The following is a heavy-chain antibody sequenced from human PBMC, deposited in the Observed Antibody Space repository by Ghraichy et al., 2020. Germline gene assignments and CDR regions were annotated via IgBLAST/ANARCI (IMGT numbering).Heavy chain of an antibody. CDR2: IHNSGNT. CDR3: ARLGFLGYGEAH. CDR1: GDSISSSNYY. J-gene: IGHJ4*02. Sequence: SQTLSLTCSVSGDSISSSNYYWGWIRQSPGKGLECIGNIHNSGNTYYNPSLKSRVTISVDASKNQFSLKLSSVTAADTAVYYCARLGFLGYGEAHWGQGTLVTVSS. D-gene: IGHD4-17*01. V-gene: IGHV4-39*01.